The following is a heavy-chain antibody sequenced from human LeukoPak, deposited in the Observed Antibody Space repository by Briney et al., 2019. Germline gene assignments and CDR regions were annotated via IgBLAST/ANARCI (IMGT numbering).Heavy chain of an antibody. J-gene: IGHJ3*01. V-gene: IGHV4-59*08. Sequence: SETLSLTCTVSGGSISNNYWSWIRQPPEKGLEWIGYIYDSGSTNYNPSLKRRLTISVDTSKNQFSLKLSSVTAADSAVYYCARSYGDYITGAYAFDVWGQGTMVSVSS. CDR1: GGSISNNY. CDR3: ARSYGDYITGAYAFDV. CDR2: IYDSGST. D-gene: IGHD4-17*01.